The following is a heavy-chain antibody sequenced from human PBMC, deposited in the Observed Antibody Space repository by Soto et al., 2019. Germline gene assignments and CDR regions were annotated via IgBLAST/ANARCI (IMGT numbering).Heavy chain of an antibody. CDR3: ARHRPAARPGNWCDP. Sequence: QVQLQESGPGLVKPSETLSLTCTVSGASISSYYWSWIRQSAGKGLEWIGRIYPSGNTDYNPSLMGRVTMSVDTSKNQFSLNLRSVTAADTAGYYCARHRPAARPGNWCDPSGQGTLVTVSS. CDR1: GASISSYY. D-gene: IGHD2-2*02. V-gene: IGHV4-4*07. J-gene: IGHJ5*02. CDR2: IYPSGNT.